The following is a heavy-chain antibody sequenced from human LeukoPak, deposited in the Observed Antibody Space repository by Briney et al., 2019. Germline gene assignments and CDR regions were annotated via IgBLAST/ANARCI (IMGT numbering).Heavy chain of an antibody. J-gene: IGHJ4*02. Sequence: SETLYLTCTVSGGSISSYYWSWIRQPPGKGLEWIGYIYYSGSTNYNPSLKSRVTISVDTSKNQFSLKLSSVTAADTAVYYCARYYYDSIDYWGQGTLVTVSS. CDR3: ARYYYDSIDY. CDR1: GGSISSYY. CDR2: IYYSGST. D-gene: IGHD3-22*01. V-gene: IGHV4-59*01.